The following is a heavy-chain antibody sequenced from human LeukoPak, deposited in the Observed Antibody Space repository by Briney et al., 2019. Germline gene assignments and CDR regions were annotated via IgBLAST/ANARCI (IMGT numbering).Heavy chain of an antibody. Sequence: SETLSLTCTVSGGSISSYYWSWIRQPPGKGLEWIGYIYYSGSTNYKSSLKSRVTISVDTSKNQFSLKLSSVTAADTAVYYCAGTYYYGSGPFDIWGQGTMVTVSS. D-gene: IGHD3-10*01. J-gene: IGHJ3*02. CDR3: AGTYYYGSGPFDI. CDR2: IYYSGST. CDR1: GGSISSYY. V-gene: IGHV4-59*01.